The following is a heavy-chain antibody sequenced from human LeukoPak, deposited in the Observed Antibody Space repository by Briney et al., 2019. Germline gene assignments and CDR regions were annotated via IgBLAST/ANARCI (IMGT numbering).Heavy chain of an antibody. CDR2: IWYDGSNK. V-gene: IGHV3-33*01. D-gene: IGHD1-26*01. CDR3: ARSVYSGSLGPGDY. J-gene: IGHJ4*02. CDR1: GFTFSSYG. Sequence: GGSLRLSCAASGFTFSSYGMHWVRQAPGKGLEWVAVIWYDGSNKYYADSVKGRFTISRDNSKNTLYLQMNSLRAEDTAVYYCARSVYSGSLGPGDYWGQGTLVTVSS.